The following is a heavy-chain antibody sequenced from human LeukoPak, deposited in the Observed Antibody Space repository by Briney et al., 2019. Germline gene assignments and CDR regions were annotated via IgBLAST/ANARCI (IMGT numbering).Heavy chain of an antibody. J-gene: IGHJ5*02. CDR2: ISAYNGNT. D-gene: IGHD5-18*01. Sequence: GASVKVSCKASGYTFTSYGIRWVRQAPGQGLEWMGWISAYNGNTNYAQKLQGRVTMTTDTSTSTAYMELRSLRSDDTAVYYCARSAWMYSYGYIVRPATFNWFDPWGQGTLVTVSS. V-gene: IGHV1-18*01. CDR3: ARSAWMYSYGYIVRPATFNWFDP. CDR1: GYTFTSYG.